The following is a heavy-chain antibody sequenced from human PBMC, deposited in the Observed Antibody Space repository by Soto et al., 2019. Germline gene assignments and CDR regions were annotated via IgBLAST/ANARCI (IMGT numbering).Heavy chain of an antibody. Sequence: EVQLLESGGGLVQPGGSLRLSCAASGITISNYPMSWVRQAPGKGLDWVSGISGSGDRTYYADSAKGRFTISKDISKNSLSLQLDNLGVAATAVYFCVKDDGGYPSTAPHWGQGTLVTVSS. J-gene: IGHJ1*01. V-gene: IGHV3-23*01. CDR1: GITISNYP. D-gene: IGHD3-22*01. CDR2: ISGSGDRT. CDR3: VKDDGGYPSTAPH.